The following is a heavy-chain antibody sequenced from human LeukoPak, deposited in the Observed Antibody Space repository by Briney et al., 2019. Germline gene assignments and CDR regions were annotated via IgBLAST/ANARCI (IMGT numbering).Heavy chain of an antibody. V-gene: IGHV4-38-2*02. CDR1: GYSIGSGYY. CDR3: ARGLVRYYYGSGSYYNEGPMDV. D-gene: IGHD3-10*01. Sequence: PSETLSLTCTVSGYSIGSGYYWGWIRQPPGKGLEWIGSIYHSGSTNYNPSLKSRVTISVDTSKNQFSLKLSSVTAADTAVYYCARGLVRYYYGSGSYYNEGPMDVWGKGTTVTVSS. J-gene: IGHJ6*03. CDR2: IYHSGST.